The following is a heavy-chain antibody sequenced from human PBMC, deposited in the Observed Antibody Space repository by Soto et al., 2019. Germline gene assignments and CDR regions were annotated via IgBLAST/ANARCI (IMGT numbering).Heavy chain of an antibody. CDR2: ISPWKGNT. D-gene: IGHD3-10*01. CDR3: ARDLDPSGSYYTDY. Sequence: GASVKVSCKASGYNFMPYGVNWVRQAPGQGLEWMGWISPWKGNTNYAQSFQGRVTMTTDTSTSTAYTELRSLTSDDTAVYYCARDLDPSGSYYTDYWGPGTLVTVSS. J-gene: IGHJ4*02. CDR1: GYNFMPYG. V-gene: IGHV1-18*04.